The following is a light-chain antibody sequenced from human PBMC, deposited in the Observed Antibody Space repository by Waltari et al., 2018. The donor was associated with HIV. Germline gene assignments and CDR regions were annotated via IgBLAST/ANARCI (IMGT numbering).Light chain of an antibody. CDR3: ASYAGSTNV. J-gene: IGLJ1*01. CDR2: EVS. CDR1: TSDVGGYNY. Sequence: HSALPHPPSAPGSPGQSVTISCTGTTSDVGGYNYVSCYQLHPGKAPKLMIYEVSKRPSGVPDRFSGSKSGNTASLTVSGLQSEDEADYFCASYAGSTNVFGTGTKVTVL. V-gene: IGLV2-8*01.